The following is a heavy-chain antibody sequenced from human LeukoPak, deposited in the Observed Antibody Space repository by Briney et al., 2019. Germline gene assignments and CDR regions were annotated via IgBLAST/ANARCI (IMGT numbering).Heavy chain of an antibody. D-gene: IGHD1-26*01. CDR3: ARDTRSDY. V-gene: IGHV3-48*03. J-gene: IGHJ4*02. CDR1: GFAFSSYE. Sequence: PGGSLRLSCAASGFAFSSYEMNWVRQAPGKGLEWVSYISTSGSIIHYADSVKGRFTISRDNAKNSLYLQMNSLRDEDTAVYYCARDTRSDYWGQGTLVTVSS. CDR2: ISTSGSII.